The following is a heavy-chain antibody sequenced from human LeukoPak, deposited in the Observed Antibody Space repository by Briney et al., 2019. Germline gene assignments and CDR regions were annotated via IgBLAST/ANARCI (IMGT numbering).Heavy chain of an antibody. CDR3: ARDGNTYYYGSGSGTGGWFDP. J-gene: IGHJ5*02. CDR2: IRYDGSNK. D-gene: IGHD3-10*01. Sequence: GGSLRLSCAASGFIFRNYGMHWARQAPGKGLEWVAFIRYDGSNKYYADSVKGRFTISRDNSKNTLYLQMNSLRAEDTAVYYCARDGNTYYYGSGSGTGGWFDPWGQGTLVTVSS. V-gene: IGHV3-30*02. CDR1: GFIFRNYG.